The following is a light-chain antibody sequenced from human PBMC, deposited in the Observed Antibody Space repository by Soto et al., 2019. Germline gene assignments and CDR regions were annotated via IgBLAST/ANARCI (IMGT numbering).Light chain of an antibody. CDR2: AAS. V-gene: IGKV1-39*01. Sequence: DIQMTQSPSSLSASVGDTVTITCRASQSISTYLSWYQQKPGKAPKLLIYAASILQSGVPSRFSGSGFGTDFTLTINSLQPEDFAGYHCQQSYDMPWTFGQGTKVDIK. CDR1: QSISTY. J-gene: IGKJ1*01. CDR3: QQSYDMPWT.